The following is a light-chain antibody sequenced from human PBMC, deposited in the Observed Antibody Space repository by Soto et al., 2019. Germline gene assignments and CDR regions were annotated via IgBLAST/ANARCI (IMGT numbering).Light chain of an antibody. J-gene: IGKJ5*01. CDR1: QSVSCY. CDR3: QQRSNWST. V-gene: IGKV3-11*01. CDR2: ADS. Sequence: EIVLTQSPSTLSVSPGETATLSCRASQSVSCYIGWYQQKPGQAPRLLIYADSNRATGIPARFSGSGSGADFTLTSSSQEPEDLAVYCYQQRSNWSTFGQGTRLEIK.